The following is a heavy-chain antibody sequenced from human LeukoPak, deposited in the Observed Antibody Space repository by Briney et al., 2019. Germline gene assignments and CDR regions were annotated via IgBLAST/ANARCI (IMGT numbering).Heavy chain of an antibody. D-gene: IGHD4-17*01. CDR3: AKPPEDYGDYAPLFDY. V-gene: IGHV3-23*01. CDR1: KFTFSNYG. Sequence: PGRSLRLSCTASKFTFSNYGMQWVRQAPGKGLEWVSAISGSGGSTYYADSVKGRFTISRDNSKNTLYLQMNSLRAEDTAVYYCAKPPEDYGDYAPLFDYWGQGTLVTVSS. J-gene: IGHJ4*02. CDR2: ISGSGGST.